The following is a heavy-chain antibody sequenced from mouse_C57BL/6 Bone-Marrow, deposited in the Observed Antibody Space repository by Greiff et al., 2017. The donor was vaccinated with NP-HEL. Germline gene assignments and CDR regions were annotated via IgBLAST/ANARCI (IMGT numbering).Heavy chain of an antibody. CDR1: GYTFTSYW. Sequence: QVQLQQSGAELVKPGASVKMSCKASGYTFTSYWITWVKQRPGQGLEWIGDIYPGSGSTNYNEKFKSKATLTVDTSSSTAYMQLSSLTSEDSAVYYCARRDYGSSFYAMDYWGQGTSVTVSS. V-gene: IGHV1-55*01. CDR2: IYPGSGST. D-gene: IGHD1-1*01. CDR3: ARRDYGSSFYAMDY. J-gene: IGHJ4*01.